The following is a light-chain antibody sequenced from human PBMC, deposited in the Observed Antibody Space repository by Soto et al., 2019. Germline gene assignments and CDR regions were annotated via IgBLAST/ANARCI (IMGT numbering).Light chain of an antibody. J-gene: IGLJ1*01. Sequence: SALTQPASVSGSPGQSITISCTGTSSDVGGYNYVSWYQHHPGKAPKLLIYGVNNRPSGVSHRFSGSKSGNTASLTISGLQAEDEADYYCSSYTTANTYVFGTGTKVTVL. CDR3: SSYTTANTYV. V-gene: IGLV2-14*01. CDR1: SSDVGGYNY. CDR2: GVN.